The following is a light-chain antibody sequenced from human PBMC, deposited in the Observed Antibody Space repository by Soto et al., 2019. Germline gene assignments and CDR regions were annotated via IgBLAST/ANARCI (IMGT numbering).Light chain of an antibody. V-gene: IGKV3-15*01. Sequence: EIVLTQSPATLSVFQGERATLSCRASQSVSSNLAWYQQTPGQAPRLLMYGASTRAAGIPARFSGSGSGTEFTLTISSLQSEDFAVYFCQQYNNWPWTFGQGTKVEI. CDR1: QSVSSN. CDR3: QQYNNWPWT. J-gene: IGKJ1*01. CDR2: GAS.